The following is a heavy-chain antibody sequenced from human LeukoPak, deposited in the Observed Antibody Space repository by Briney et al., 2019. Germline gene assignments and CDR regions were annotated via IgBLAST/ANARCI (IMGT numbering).Heavy chain of an antibody. CDR1: GFTFSSYS. J-gene: IGHJ4*02. CDR3: AKDPSRQRWLPLGADY. D-gene: IGHD5-24*01. V-gene: IGHV3-48*01. CDR2: ISHSSRTI. Sequence: PGGSLRLSCAVSGFTFSSYSMNWARQAPGKGLEWVSYISHSSRTIYYADSVKGRFTISRDNAKNSLYLQMNSLRAEDTAVYYCAKDPSRQRWLPLGADYWGQGTLVTVSS.